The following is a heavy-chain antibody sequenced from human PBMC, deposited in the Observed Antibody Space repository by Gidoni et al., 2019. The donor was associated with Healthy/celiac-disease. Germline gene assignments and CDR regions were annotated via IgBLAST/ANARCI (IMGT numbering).Heavy chain of an antibody. CDR3: ARVGYDFWSGYIDY. D-gene: IGHD3-3*01. CDR1: GYTFTSYG. CDR2: ISANNGNT. J-gene: IGHJ4*02. Sequence: QVQLVQSGAEVKKPGASVKVACKASGYTFTSYGISWVRPAPGQGLEWMGWISANNGNTNYAQELQGRVTMATDTSTSTAYRELRSLRSDDTAVYYCARVGYDFWSGYIDYWGQGTLVTVSS. V-gene: IGHV1-18*04.